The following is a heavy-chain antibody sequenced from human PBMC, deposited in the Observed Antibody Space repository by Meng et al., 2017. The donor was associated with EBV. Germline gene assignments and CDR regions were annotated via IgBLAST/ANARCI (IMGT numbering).Heavy chain of an antibody. Sequence: VQSGAEVKKPGSSVKVSFRTSGGTFRSDAVSWVRQAPGQGLEWMGGLIPMVGAPHYAQKFQGRVTIIADESTSTHSMELNSLRSEDTAMYYCASESGRGFTPDYWGQGTLVTVSS. CDR2: LIPMVGAP. CDR1: GGTFRSDA. D-gene: IGHD3-10*01. CDR3: ASESGRGFTPDY. V-gene: IGHV1-69*01. J-gene: IGHJ4*02.